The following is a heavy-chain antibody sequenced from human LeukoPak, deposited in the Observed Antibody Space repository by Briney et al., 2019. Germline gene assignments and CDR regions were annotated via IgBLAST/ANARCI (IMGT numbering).Heavy chain of an antibody. J-gene: IGHJ4*02. Sequence: GGSLRLSCAASGFTFSSYALSWVRQAPRKGLEWVSAISRSGGSTYYADSVKGRFTISRDNSKNTLYLQMNSLRAEDTAVYYCAKSEDVYYDFWSDLYYFDYWGQGTLVTVSS. V-gene: IGHV3-23*01. CDR1: GFTFSSYA. CDR2: ISRSGGST. D-gene: IGHD3-3*01. CDR3: AKSEDVYYDFWSDLYYFDY.